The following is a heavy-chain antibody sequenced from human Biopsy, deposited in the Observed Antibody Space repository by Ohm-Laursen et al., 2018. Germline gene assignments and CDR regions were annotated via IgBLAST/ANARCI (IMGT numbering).Heavy chain of an antibody. J-gene: IGHJ6*02. CDR1: GESFNGYY. CDR2: INHSGRT. V-gene: IGHV4-34*01. CDR3: VRGVDYYDPYHYYALDV. D-gene: IGHD3-22*01. Sequence: GTLSLTRAVYGESFNGYYWSWIRQTPGKGLEWIGEINHSGRTNYNPSLKSRVTISVDTSKNQFSLKARSVTAADTAVYYCVRGVDYYDPYHYYALDVWGQGTTVTVSS.